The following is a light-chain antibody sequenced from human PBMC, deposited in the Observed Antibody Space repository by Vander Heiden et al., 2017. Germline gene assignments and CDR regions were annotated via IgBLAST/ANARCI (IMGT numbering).Light chain of an antibody. CDR1: SSNIGTNY. CDR2: ANN. Sequence: QSVPTQPPSPSGTPGQRVTISSSGSSSNIGTNYVDWYQQLPGRAPKLLIYANNQRPSGVPDRFSGSKSGTSASLAISGLRSEDEADYYCAAWDDSLSVVFGGGTKLTVL. J-gene: IGLJ2*01. CDR3: AAWDDSLSVV. V-gene: IGLV1-47*01.